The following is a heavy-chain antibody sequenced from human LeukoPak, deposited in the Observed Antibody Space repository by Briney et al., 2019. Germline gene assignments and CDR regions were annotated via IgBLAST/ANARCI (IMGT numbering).Heavy chain of an antibody. CDR3: ARGSNYDFWSGYYSWFDP. V-gene: IGHV1-2*04. D-gene: IGHD3-3*01. CDR1: GYTFTGYY. J-gene: IGHJ5*02. Sequence: ASVKVSCKASGYTFTGYYMHWVRQAPGQGLEWMGRINPNSGGTNYAQKFQGWVTMTRDTSISTAYMELSRLRSDDTAVYYCARGSNYDFWSGYYSWFDPWGQGTLVTVSS. CDR2: INPNSGGT.